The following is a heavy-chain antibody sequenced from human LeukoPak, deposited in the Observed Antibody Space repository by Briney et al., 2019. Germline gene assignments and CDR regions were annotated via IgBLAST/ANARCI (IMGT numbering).Heavy chain of an antibody. CDR3: ATPSFFGAVISAFHL. Sequence: ASVKVSCKVSGYTLTELPIHWVRQAPGKGLQWMGGFDPEDGETIYAQKFQGRVIMTEDTSTDTAYMELSSLTDEDTAVYYCATPSFFGAVISAFHLWGQGTKVTVSS. CDR2: FDPEDGET. CDR1: GYTLTELP. J-gene: IGHJ3*01. D-gene: IGHD3-3*01. V-gene: IGHV1-24*01.